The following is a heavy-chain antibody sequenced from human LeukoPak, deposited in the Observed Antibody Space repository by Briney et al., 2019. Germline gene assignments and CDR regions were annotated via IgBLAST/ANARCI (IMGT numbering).Heavy chain of an antibody. CDR3: ARDARGGYNRYGMDV. CDR1: GFTFSSYD. CDR2: IGTAGDT. J-gene: IGHJ6*02. D-gene: IGHD3-10*01. Sequence: GGSLRLSCAASGFTFSSYDMHWVRQATGKGLEWFSAIGTAGDTYYPGSVKGRFTISRENAKNSLYLQMNSLRAGDTAVYYCARDARGGYNRYGMDVWGQGTTVTVSS. V-gene: IGHV3-13*01.